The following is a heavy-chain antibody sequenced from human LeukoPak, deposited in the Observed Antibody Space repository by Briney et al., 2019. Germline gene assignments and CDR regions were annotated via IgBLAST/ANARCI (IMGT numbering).Heavy chain of an antibody. D-gene: IGHD3-22*01. V-gene: IGHV1-2*02. J-gene: IGHJ4*02. CDR2: INPNSGGT. CDR3: ARGSYYYDRSFPGN. CDR1: GYTFTGYY. Sequence: GASVKVSCKASGYTFTGYYMHWVRQAPGKGLEWMGWINPNSGGTNYAQKFQGRVTMTRDTSISTAYMELSRLRSDDTAVYYCARGSYYYDRSFPGNWGQGTLVTVSS.